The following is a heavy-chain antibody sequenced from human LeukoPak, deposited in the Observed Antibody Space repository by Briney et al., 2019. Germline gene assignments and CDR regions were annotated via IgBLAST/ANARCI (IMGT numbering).Heavy chain of an antibody. D-gene: IGHD3-3*01. CDR1: GFTFSSYS. J-gene: IGHJ3*02. CDR2: ISSSSSYI. Sequence: GGSLRLPCAASGFTFSSYSMNWVRQAPGKGLEWVSSISSSSSYIYYADSVKGRFTISRDNAKNSLYLQMNSLRAEDTAVYYCARGSGGFGGAFDIWGQGTMVTVSS. CDR3: ARGSGGFGGAFDI. V-gene: IGHV3-21*01.